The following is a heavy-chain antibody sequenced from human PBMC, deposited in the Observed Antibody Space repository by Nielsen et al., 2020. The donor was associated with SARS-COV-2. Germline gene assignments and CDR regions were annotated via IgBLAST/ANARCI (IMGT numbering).Heavy chain of an antibody. CDR3: ARGLSDSGYDRGSNWFDP. J-gene: IGHJ5*02. CDR2: ISAYNGNT. CDR1: GYTFTSYG. V-gene: IGHV1-18*01. D-gene: IGHD5-12*01. Sequence: ASVKVSCKVSGYTFTSYGISWVRQAPGQGLEWMGWISAYNGNTNYAQKLQGRVTMTTDTSTSTAYMELRSLRSDDTAVYYCARGLSDSGYDRGSNWFDPWGQGTLVTVSS.